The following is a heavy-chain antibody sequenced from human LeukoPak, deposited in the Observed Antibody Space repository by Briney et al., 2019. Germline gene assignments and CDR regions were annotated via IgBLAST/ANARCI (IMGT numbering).Heavy chain of an antibody. CDR2: IYTSGST. CDR3: ARATKERPTGNDVGEHDAFDI. V-gene: IGHV4-61*02. J-gene: IGHJ3*02. D-gene: IGHD1-1*01. CDR1: GGSISSGSYY. Sequence: KPSETLSLTCTVSGGSISSGSYYWSWIRQPAGKGLEWIGRIYTSGSTNYNPSLKSRVTISVDTSKNQFSLKLSSVTAADTAVYYCARATKERPTGNDVGEHDAFDIWGQGTMVTVSS.